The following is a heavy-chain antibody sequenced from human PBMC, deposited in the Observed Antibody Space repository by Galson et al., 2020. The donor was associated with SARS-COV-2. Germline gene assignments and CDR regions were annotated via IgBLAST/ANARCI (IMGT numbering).Heavy chain of an antibody. V-gene: IGHV3-23*01. Sequence: GESLKISCAASGFTFSSYAMSWVRQAPGKGLEWVSAISGSGGSTYYADSVKGRFTISRDNSKNTLYLQMNSLRAEDTAVYYCAKFDYGGPGEVDYWGQGTLVTVSS. CDR2: ISGSGGST. CDR1: GFTFSSYA. J-gene: IGHJ4*02. CDR3: AKFDYGGPGEVDY. D-gene: IGHD4-17*01.